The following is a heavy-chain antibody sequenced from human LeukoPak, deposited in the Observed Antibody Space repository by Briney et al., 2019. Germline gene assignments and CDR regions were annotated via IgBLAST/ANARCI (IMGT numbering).Heavy chain of an antibody. CDR3: ARRGSGYYDSREAFDI. CDR2: INPNSGGT. V-gene: IGHV1-2*06. J-gene: IGHJ3*02. D-gene: IGHD3-22*01. CDR1: GYTFTGYY. Sequence: ASVKVSCKASGYTFTGYYMHWVRQAPGQGLEWVGRINPNSGGTNYAQNFQDRVTLTRDTSITTAYMELNRLISDDTAVYYCARRGSGYYDSREAFDIWGQGTMVAVSS.